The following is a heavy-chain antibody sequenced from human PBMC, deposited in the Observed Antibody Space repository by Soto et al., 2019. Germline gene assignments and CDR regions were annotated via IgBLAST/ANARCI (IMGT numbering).Heavy chain of an antibody. V-gene: IGHV2-5*02. CDR2: IYGDDAK. CDR1: GISCSTSGVA. J-gene: IGHJ4*02. CDR3: VHSPGVRGRRFDY. Sequence: QITLKESGPTLVKPTQTLTLTCTFSGISCSTSGVAVSWIRQPPGKALEWLGHIYGDDAKRYSPSLKSRLSITKDSSKNQVVLTMTNMDPVDTATYFSVHSPGVRGRRFDYWGQGTLVTVSS. D-gene: IGHD3-10*01.